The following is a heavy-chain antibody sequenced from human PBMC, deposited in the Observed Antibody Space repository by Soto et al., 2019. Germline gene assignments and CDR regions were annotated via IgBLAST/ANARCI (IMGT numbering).Heavy chain of an antibody. CDR1: VFTFGDYA. D-gene: IGHD3-22*01. CDR3: TRVRDYYVSSGPGSFYFEY. V-gene: IGHV3-49*03. Sequence: SLRLSCTSSVFTFGDYAMSCFRHSPGKWLEWVGFIRSKAYGGTTEYAASVKGRFTISRDDSKSIAYLQMNSLKTEDTAVYYCTRVRDYYVSSGPGSFYFEYWGQGTLVTVSS. J-gene: IGHJ4*02. CDR2: IRSKAYGGTT.